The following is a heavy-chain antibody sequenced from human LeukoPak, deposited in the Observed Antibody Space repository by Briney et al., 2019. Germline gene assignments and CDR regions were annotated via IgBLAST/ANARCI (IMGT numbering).Heavy chain of an antibody. CDR1: GFIFSNYG. CDR2: IWNDGSNK. V-gene: IGHV3-33*06. J-gene: IGHJ6*03. CDR3: AKFPESYYYMDV. Sequence: PGGSLRLSCAASGFIFSNYGTYWVRHAPDKRLEWVEVIWNDGSNKCYADSVKGRFTISRDNSKNTLYLQMNSLRAEDTAIYYCAKFPESYYYMDVWGKGTTATVSS.